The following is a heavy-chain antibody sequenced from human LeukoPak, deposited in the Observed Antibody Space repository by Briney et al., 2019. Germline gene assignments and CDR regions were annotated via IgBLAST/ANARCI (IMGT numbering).Heavy chain of an antibody. J-gene: IGHJ2*01. CDR2: IYYSGRT. D-gene: IGHD4-17*01. Sequence: PSETLSLTCTVSGGSISSDYWSWIRQPPGKGLESIGFIYYSGRTKYNPSLKSRVTISVDTSKNQFSLKLSSVTAADTAIYYCARVRGDDSGTEWWYLDLWGRGTLVTVSS. CDR1: GGSISSDY. CDR3: ARVRGDDSGTEWWYLDL. V-gene: IGHV4-59*01.